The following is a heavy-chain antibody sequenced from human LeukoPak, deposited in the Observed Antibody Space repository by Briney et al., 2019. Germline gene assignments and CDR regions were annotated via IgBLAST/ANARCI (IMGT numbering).Heavy chain of an antibody. J-gene: IGHJ4*02. CDR1: GFTFSSYG. Sequence: TGGSLRLSCAASGFTFSSYGMHWVRQAPGKGLEWVAFIRYDGSDKYYADSVKGRFTISRDNSKNTLYLQMNSLRAEDTAAYYCAKDPSFRPGYFDYWGQGTLVTVS. CDR3: AKDPSFRPGYFDY. CDR2: IRYDGSDK. V-gene: IGHV3-30*02.